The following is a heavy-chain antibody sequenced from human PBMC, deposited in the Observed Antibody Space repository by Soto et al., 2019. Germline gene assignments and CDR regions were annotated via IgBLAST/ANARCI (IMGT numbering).Heavy chain of an antibody. CDR3: ARQFGYSYGPGWYFDL. V-gene: IGHV4-31*03. CDR2: IYYSGST. J-gene: IGHJ2*01. Sequence: QVQLQESGPGLVKPSQTLSLTCTVSGGSISSGGYYWSWIRQHPGKGLEWIGYIYYSGSTYYNPSLKRRVTISVDTSKNQFSLKLSSVPAADTAVYYCARQFGYSYGPGWYFDLWGRGTLVTVSS. D-gene: IGHD5-18*01. CDR1: GGSISSGGYY.